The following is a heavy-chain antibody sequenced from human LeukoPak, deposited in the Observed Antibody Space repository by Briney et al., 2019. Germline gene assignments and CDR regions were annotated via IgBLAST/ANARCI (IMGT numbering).Heavy chain of an antibody. D-gene: IGHD2-21*01. V-gene: IGHV3-74*01. J-gene: IGHJ5*02. Sequence: GGSLRLSCAASGFSFSNYWMHWVRQAPGRGLVWVSRINSDGSSTTYADSVKGRFTISRDNAKNTLYLQMNSLRAEDTAVYYCARDGVEFYNWFDPWGQGTLVTVSS. CDR2: INSDGSST. CDR3: ARDGVEFYNWFDP. CDR1: GFSFSNYW.